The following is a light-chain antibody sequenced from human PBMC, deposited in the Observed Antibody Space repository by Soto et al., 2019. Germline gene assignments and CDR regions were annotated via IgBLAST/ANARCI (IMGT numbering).Light chain of an antibody. CDR3: QQYNNWPPIT. CDR1: QSVSSN. Sequence: EIVMTQSPATLSVSPLERATLXFMASQSVSSNLAWYQQKPGQAPRLLIYGASTRATGIPARFSGSGSGTEFTLTISSLQSEDFAVYYCQQYNNWPPITFGQGTRLEIK. J-gene: IGKJ5*01. V-gene: IGKV3-15*01. CDR2: GAS.